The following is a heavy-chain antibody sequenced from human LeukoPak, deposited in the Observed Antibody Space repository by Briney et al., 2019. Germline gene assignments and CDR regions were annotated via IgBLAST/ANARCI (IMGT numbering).Heavy chain of an antibody. CDR3: ARLRGYDFWSGFEY. V-gene: IGHV3-20*04. CDR1: GFTFDDYG. CDR2: LNWNGGST. Sequence: GGSLRLSCAASGFTFDDYGMSWVRQAPGKGLEWVSGLNWNGGSTGYADSVKGRFTISRDNAKNSLYLQMNNLRAEDTALYYCARLRGYDFWSGFEYWGQGTLVTVSS. D-gene: IGHD3-3*01. J-gene: IGHJ4*02.